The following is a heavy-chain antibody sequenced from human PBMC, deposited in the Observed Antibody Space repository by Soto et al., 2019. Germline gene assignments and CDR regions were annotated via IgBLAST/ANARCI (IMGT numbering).Heavy chain of an antibody. D-gene: IGHD1-1*01. CDR1: GFTFNNYA. Sequence: QVQLVESGGGVVQPGGSLRLSCAASGFTFNNYAMHWVRQAPGKGLEWVAVIWYDGSNEDYADSVKGRFTISRDNSKNTLYLQINSLRADDTAVYYCARGGDNTWLSHYYYGLDVWGHGTTVTVSS. CDR3: ARGGDNTWLSHYYYGLDV. CDR2: IWYDGSNE. V-gene: IGHV3-33*01. J-gene: IGHJ6*02.